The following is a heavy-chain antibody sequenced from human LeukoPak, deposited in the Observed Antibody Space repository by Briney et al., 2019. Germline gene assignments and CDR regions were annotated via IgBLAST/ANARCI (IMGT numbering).Heavy chain of an antibody. CDR1: GFSLSTSGVG. CDR2: IYWDDDK. Sequence: ESGPTLVNPTQTLTLTCTFSGFSLSTSGVGVGWIRQPPGKALEWLALIYWDDDKRYRPSLKSGLTITKDTSKNQVVLTMTNMDPVDTATYYCALVDGSGSYWGGYWFDPWGQGTLVTVSS. CDR3: ALVDGSGSYWGGYWFDP. J-gene: IGHJ5*02. D-gene: IGHD3-10*01. V-gene: IGHV2-5*02.